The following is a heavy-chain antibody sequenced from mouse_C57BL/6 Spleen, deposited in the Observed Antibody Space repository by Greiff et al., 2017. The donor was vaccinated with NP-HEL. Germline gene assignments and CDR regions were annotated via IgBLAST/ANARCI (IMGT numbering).Heavy chain of an antibody. CDR3: ARGAYYYGSSPMDY. Sequence: QVQLQQPGAELVKPGASVKLSCKASGYTFNSYWMHWVKQRPGRGLEWIGRIDPNSGGTKYNEKFKSKATLTVDKPSSTAYMQLSSLTSEDSAVYYCARGAYYYGSSPMDYWGQGTSVTVSS. CDR1: GYTFNSYW. D-gene: IGHD1-1*01. CDR2: IDPNSGGT. V-gene: IGHV1-72*01. J-gene: IGHJ4*01.